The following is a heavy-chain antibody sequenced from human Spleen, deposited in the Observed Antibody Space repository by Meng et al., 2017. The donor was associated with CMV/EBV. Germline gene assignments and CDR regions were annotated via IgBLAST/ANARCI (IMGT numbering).Heavy chain of an antibody. CDR2: IYHSGST. D-gene: IGHD3-3*01. Sequence: SETLSLTCAVSGGSISSSNWWSWVRQPPGKGLEWIGEIYHSGSTSYNPSLKSRVTMSVDTSKNQFSLKLISVTAADTAIYYCARKEGDFWSGYYGFDPWGQGILVTVSS. CDR1: GGSISSSNW. CDR3: ARKEGDFWSGYYGFDP. J-gene: IGHJ5*01. V-gene: IGHV4-4*02.